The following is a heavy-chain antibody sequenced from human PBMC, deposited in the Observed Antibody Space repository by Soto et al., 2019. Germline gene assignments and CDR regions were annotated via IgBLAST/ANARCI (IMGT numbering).Heavy chain of an antibody. CDR2: IHRNNDK. V-gene: IGHV2-5*01. Sequence: SGPTLVNPTQTLTLTCTFSGFLLSTSGLGVGWFRQPPGKPLEWLALIHRNNDKRYTHSLKNRLTITKPTSKYQVVLTMTNMYPVDTATYYCAYLYGSETYETDNNWFDPWGQGTLVTVSS. J-gene: IGHJ5*02. CDR3: AYLYGSETYETDNNWFDP. CDR1: GFLLSTSGLG. D-gene: IGHD3-10*01.